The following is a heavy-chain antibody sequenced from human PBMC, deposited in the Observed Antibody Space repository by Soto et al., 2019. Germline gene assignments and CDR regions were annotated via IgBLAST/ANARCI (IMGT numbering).Heavy chain of an antibody. D-gene: IGHD3-10*01. CDR1: GGSISSGDYY. CDR2: IYYSGST. Sequence: QVQLQESGPGLVKPSQTLSLTCTVSGGSISSGDYYWSWIRQPPGKGLEWIGYIYYSGSTYYNPSLKSRFTRSVDTSKNEFSLKLSSVTAADTAVYYCASLPVRGVARYYYYGMDVWGQGTTVTVSS. J-gene: IGHJ6*02. CDR3: ASLPVRGVARYYYYGMDV. V-gene: IGHV4-30-4*01.